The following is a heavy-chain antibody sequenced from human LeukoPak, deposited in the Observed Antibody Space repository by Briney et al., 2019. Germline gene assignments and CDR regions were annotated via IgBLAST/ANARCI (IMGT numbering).Heavy chain of an antibody. J-gene: IGHJ6*03. Sequence: PSETLSLTCTVSGGSISIYFWSWARQPAGKGLEWIGRIYSTGRSDYNPSLKSRITMSVDTSKNQFSLKLSSMTAADTAVYYCARSSAWDIGYYYYMDVWGKGTTVTISS. CDR2: IYSTGRS. CDR1: GGSISIYF. D-gene: IGHD2-15*01. CDR3: ARSSAWDIGYYYYMDV. V-gene: IGHV4-4*07.